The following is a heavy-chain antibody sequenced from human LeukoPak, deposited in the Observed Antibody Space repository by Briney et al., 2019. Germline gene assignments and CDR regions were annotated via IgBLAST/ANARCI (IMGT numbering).Heavy chain of an antibody. CDR3: ARGLWFGELLWFDP. CDR1: GASISSSDYY. Sequence: SETLSLTCTVSGASISSSDYYWSWIRQPAGKGLEWIGRFSASGNSNYNPSLKSRLTISVDTSKNQFSLKLTSVTAADTAVYYCARGLWFGELLWFDPWGQGALVTVSS. D-gene: IGHD3-10*01. CDR2: FSASGNS. J-gene: IGHJ5*02. V-gene: IGHV4-61*02.